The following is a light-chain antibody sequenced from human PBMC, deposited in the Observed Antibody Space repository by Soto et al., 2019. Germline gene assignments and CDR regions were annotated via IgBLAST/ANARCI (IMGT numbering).Light chain of an antibody. Sequence: EIVLTQSPGTLSLSPGERATLSWRAMQSVSSSYLSWYQQKPGQAPRLLIYCASSRDTGIPDRFSGSGSGTDFTLTISRLEPEDFAVYYCQQYGSXPRTFGQGTKV. J-gene: IGKJ1*01. CDR3: QQYGSXPRT. V-gene: IGKV3-20*01. CDR2: CAS. CDR1: QSVSSSY.